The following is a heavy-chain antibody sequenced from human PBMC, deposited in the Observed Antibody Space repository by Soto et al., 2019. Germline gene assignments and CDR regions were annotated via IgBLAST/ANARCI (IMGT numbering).Heavy chain of an antibody. CDR2: INPSGGST. Sequence: GASVKVSCKASVYTFTSYYMHWVRPAPGQGLEWMGIINPSGGSTSYAQKFQGRVTMTRDTSTSTVYMELSSLRSEDTAMYYCARHITGPYLDTPRYCSGGSCYSGYWFDPWGQGTLVTVSS. J-gene: IGHJ5*02. CDR3: ARHITGPYLDTPRYCSGGSCYSGYWFDP. D-gene: IGHD2-15*01. V-gene: IGHV1-46*01. CDR1: VYTFTSYY.